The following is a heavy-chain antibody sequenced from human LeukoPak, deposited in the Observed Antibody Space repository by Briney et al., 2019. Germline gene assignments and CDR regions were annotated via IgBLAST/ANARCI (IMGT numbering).Heavy chain of an antibody. CDR3: ARAGGFTYDSSGYEFDY. Sequence: SQTLSLTCTVSGGSISSGSYYWSWIRQPAGKGLEWIGRIYTSGSTNYNPSLKSRVTISVDTSKNQFSLKLSSVTAADTAVYYCARAGGFTYDSSGYEFDYWGQGTLVTVSS. CDR2: IYTSGST. D-gene: IGHD3-22*01. V-gene: IGHV4-61*02. CDR1: GGSISSGSYY. J-gene: IGHJ4*02.